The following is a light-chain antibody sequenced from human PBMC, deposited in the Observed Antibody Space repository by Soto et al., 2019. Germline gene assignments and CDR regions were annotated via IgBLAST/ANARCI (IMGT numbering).Light chain of an antibody. J-gene: IGKJ2*01. CDR3: QQYARVPYT. CDR2: GAS. CDR1: QSVGANY. Sequence: ENVLTQSPGTLSLSPGERATLSCRASQSVGANYLAWYQQKPGQAPRLLIYGASSRATGIPDRFSGSGSGTAFTLTISRLEPEDCAVYYCQQYARVPYTFGQGTKLEIK. V-gene: IGKV3-20*01.